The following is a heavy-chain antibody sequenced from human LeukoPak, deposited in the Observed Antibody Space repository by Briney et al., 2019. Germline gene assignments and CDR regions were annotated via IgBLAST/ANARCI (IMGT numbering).Heavy chain of an antibody. CDR3: ARSYDSSGTSGY. J-gene: IGHJ4*02. D-gene: IGHD3-22*01. CDR1: SGSINSGGYY. CDR2: IYYSGTT. Sequence: SSETLSLTCTVSSGSINSGGYYWSWIRQRPGKGLEWIGYIYYSGTTYYNPSLKSRVTISVDTSKNQFSLKLSSVTAADTAVYYCARSYDSSGTSGYWGQGTLVTVSS. V-gene: IGHV4-31*03.